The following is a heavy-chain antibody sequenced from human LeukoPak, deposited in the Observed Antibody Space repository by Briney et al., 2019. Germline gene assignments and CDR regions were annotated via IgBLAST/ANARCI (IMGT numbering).Heavy chain of an antibody. J-gene: IGHJ4*02. CDR2: FSGSGGTT. V-gene: IGHV3-23*01. CDR3: AKDQLGDGYNCFDY. Sequence: GGSLRLSCAASGFTFSSYEMNWVRQAPGKGLEWVSAFSGSGGTTYYADSVKGRFTISRDNSKNTLYLQMNSLRAEDTAVYFCAKDQLGDGYNCFDYWGQGTLVTVSS. CDR1: GFTFSSYE. D-gene: IGHD5-24*01.